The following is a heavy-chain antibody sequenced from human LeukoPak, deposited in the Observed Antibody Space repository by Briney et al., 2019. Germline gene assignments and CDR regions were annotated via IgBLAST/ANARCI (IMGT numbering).Heavy chain of an antibody. CDR2: IYHRGST. D-gene: IGHD3-10*01. J-gene: IGHJ6*02. V-gene: IGHV4-30-2*01. CDR1: GGSISSGGYS. Sequence: PSETLSLTCAVSGGSISSGGYSWSWIRQPPGKGLEWIGYIYHRGSTYYNPSLKSRVTISVDRSKNQFSLKLSSVTAADTAVYYCARTSHDGSGSYGMDVWGQGTTVTVSS. CDR3: ARTSHDGSGSYGMDV.